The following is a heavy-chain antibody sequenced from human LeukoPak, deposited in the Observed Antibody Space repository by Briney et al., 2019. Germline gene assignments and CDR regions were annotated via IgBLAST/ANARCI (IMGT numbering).Heavy chain of an antibody. J-gene: IGHJ4*02. CDR1: GVATRSGDYY. Sequence: SETLSLTCDVSGVATRSGDYYWSWIRQHPGKDLEWIGFIYDYSGSTYYNPSLKSRVTISVDTSKNQFSLKLSSVTAADTTVYYSARAPHYDSSGYNYDMYYFDYWGQGTLVTVSS. CDR2: IYDYSGST. V-gene: IGHV4-31*11. D-gene: IGHD3-22*01. CDR3: ARAPHYDSSGYNYDMYYFDY.